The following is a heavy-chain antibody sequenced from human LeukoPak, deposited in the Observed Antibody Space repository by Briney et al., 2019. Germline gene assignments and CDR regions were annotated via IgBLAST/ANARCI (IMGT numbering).Heavy chain of an antibody. CDR2: IASDGSST. V-gene: IGHV3-74*01. CDR3: ARGREYSTELGNDY. D-gene: IGHD6-6*01. CDR1: GFSFSSYW. J-gene: IGHJ4*02. Sequence: GGSLRLSCAASGFSFSSYWMNWVRQAPGKGLVWVSRIASDGSSTTYADSVKGRFTISRDNAKNTLYLQMNSLRVEDTAVYYCARGREYSTELGNDYWGQGTLVTVSS.